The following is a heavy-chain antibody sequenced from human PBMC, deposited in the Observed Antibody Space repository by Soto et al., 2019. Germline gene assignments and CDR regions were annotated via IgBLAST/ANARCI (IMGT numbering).Heavy chain of an antibody. CDR2: ISAYNGNT. D-gene: IGHD2-2*02. V-gene: IGHV1-18*01. CDR1: GYTFTSYG. Sequence: ASVKVSCKASGYTFTSYGISWVRQAPGQGLEWMGWISAYNGNTNYAQKLQGRVTMTTDTSTSTAYMELRSLRSDDTAVYYCARRNRYCSSTSCYTMYNWFDPWGQRTLVTVSS. J-gene: IGHJ5*02. CDR3: ARRNRYCSSTSCYTMYNWFDP.